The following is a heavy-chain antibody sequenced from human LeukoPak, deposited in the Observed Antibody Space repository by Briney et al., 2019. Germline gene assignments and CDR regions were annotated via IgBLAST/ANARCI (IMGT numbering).Heavy chain of an antibody. V-gene: IGHV4-38-2*02. D-gene: IGHD3-22*01. CDR1: GYSISSGYY. CDR3: AGDEYYDSSGYAPPIFDY. Sequence: SETLSLTCTVSGYSISSGYYWGWIRQPPGQGLAWIGSIYHSGSTYYNPSLKSRVTISVDTSKNQFSLKLSSVTAADTAVYYRAGDEYYDSSGYAPPIFDYWGQGTLVTVSS. J-gene: IGHJ4*02. CDR2: IYHSGST.